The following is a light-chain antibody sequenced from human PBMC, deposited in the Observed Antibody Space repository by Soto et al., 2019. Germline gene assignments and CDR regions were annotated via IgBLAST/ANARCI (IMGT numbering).Light chain of an antibody. CDR2: EVS. V-gene: IGLV2-14*01. Sequence: QSVLTQPASVSGSPGQSITISCTGTSSDVGGYNYVSWYQQHPGKAPKVIIYEVSNRPSGVSNRFSGSKSDNTASLTISGLQAEDEADHYCSSYRSIGSIVFGTGTKLTVL. CDR3: SSYRSIGSIV. CDR1: SSDVGGYNY. J-gene: IGLJ1*01.